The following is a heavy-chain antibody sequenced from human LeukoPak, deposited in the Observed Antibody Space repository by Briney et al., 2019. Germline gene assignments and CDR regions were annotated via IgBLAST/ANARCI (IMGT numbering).Heavy chain of an antibody. D-gene: IGHD3-10*01. CDR3: ARPTMVRGVPRTFDY. V-gene: IGHV5-51*01. CDR2: IYPGDSDT. J-gene: IGHJ4*02. CDR1: GYSFTSYW. Sequence: GESLKISCKGSGYSFTSYWIGWVRQMPGKGLEWMGIIYPGDSDTRYSPSFQGQVTISADKSISTAYLQWSSLKASDTAMYYCARPTMVRGVPRTFDYWGQGTLVTVSS.